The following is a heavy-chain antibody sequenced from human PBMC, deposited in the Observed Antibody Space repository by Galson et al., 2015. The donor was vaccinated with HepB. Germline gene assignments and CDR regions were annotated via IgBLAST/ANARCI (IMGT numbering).Heavy chain of an antibody. CDR3: AKDSYYGSGSYYVY. Sequence: SLRLSCAASGFTFSSYGMHWVRQAPGKGLEWVAVISYDGSNKYYADSVKGRFTISRDNSKNTLYLQMNSLRAEDTAVYYCAKDSYYGSGSYYVYWGQGTLVTVSS. V-gene: IGHV3-30*18. D-gene: IGHD3-10*01. CDR2: ISYDGSNK. J-gene: IGHJ4*02. CDR1: GFTFSSYG.